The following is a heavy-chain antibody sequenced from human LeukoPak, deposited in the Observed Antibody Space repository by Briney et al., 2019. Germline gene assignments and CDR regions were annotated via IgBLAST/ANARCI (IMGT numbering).Heavy chain of an antibody. J-gene: IGHJ3*02. CDR3: ARGPDGSGTSAFDI. Sequence: GGSLRLSCGASGFTFSTYSMNWVRQAPGKGLEWVSYISSSRNVVYYADSVKGRFTISRDNAKNSLYLQMSGLRDEDTAVYYCARGPDGSGTSAFDIWGQGTMVTVSS. D-gene: IGHD3-10*01. V-gene: IGHV3-48*02. CDR2: ISSSRNVV. CDR1: GFTFSTYS.